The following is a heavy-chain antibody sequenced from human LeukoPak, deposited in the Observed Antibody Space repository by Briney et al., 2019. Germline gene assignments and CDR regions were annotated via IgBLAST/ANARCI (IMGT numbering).Heavy chain of an antibody. D-gene: IGHD1-7*01. V-gene: IGHV1-2*02. CDR3: ARDLETNWNYDVAY. CDR2: INPNTGGT. J-gene: IGHJ4*02. Sequence: ASVKVSCKASGYTFTAYYMYWVRQVPGQGLEWMGWINPNTGGTNYAQKFQGRVTMTRDTSISTAYMELNGLRSDDTAVYYCARDLETNWNYDVAYWGQGTLVTVSS. CDR1: GYTFTAYY.